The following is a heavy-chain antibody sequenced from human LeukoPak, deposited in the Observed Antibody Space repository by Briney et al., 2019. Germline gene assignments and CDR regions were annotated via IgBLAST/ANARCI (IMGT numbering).Heavy chain of an antibody. CDR1: GGSISSYY. V-gene: IGHV4-59*08. D-gene: IGHD5-12*01. CDR3: ARRGDGYNWIAYFDY. CDR2: IYYSGST. J-gene: IGHJ4*02. Sequence: SETLSLTCTVSGGSISSYYWSWIRQPPGKGLEWIGYIYYSGSTNYNPSLKSRVTISVDTSKNQFSLKLGSVTAADTAVYYCARRGDGYNWIAYFDYWGQGTLVTVSS.